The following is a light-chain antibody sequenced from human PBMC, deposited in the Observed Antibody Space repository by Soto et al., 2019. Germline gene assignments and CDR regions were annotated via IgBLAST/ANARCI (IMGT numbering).Light chain of an antibody. CDR3: TSYTSTTTYV. CDR2: EVS. Sequence: QSALTQPASVSGSPGQSITISCTGTSSDVGGYNYVSWYQQHPGKAPKLMIYEVSNRPSGVSNRFSGSKSGNTASLTISGRQAEDEADYYCTSYTSTTTYVFGTGTKGTVL. J-gene: IGLJ1*01. CDR1: SSDVGGYNY. V-gene: IGLV2-14*01.